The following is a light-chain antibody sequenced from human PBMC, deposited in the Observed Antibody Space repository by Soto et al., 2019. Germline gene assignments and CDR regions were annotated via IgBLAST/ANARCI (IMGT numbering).Light chain of an antibody. CDR3: QQYKDWPTT. V-gene: IGKV3D-15*01. CDR2: GAS. Sequence: EIVMTQSPTILSVSPGERATLSCRASQSVSSNLAWYQQKPGQAPRLLIYGASSRATGTPARFSGSGAGTDFTLTITSLQSEDFGVYFCQQYKDWPTTFGQGTKVDIK. CDR1: QSVSSN. J-gene: IGKJ1*01.